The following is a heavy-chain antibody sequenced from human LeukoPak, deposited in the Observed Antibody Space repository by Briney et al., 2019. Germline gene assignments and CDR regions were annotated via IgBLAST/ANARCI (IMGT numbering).Heavy chain of an antibody. CDR2: IYYSGST. D-gene: IGHD3-10*01. Sequence: PSETLSLTCTVSGGSISSSSYYWGWIRQPPGKGLEWIGSIYYSGSTYYNPSLKSRVTISVDTSKNQFSLKLSSVTAADTAVYYCARQGGGYYGSGSYYLLDYWGQGTLVTVSS. V-gene: IGHV4-39*01. J-gene: IGHJ4*02. CDR3: ARQGGGYYGSGSYYLLDY. CDR1: GGSISSSSYY.